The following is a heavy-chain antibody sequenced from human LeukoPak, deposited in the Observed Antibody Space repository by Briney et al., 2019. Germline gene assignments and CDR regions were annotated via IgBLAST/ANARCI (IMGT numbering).Heavy chain of an antibody. Sequence: GGTLRLSCAASGFTFSSYGMSWVRQAPGKGLEWVSAISGSGGSTYYADSVKGRFTISRDNSKNTLYLQMNSLRAEDTTVYYCAKDLHGGDCCGNHYWGQGTLVIVSS. CDR3: AKDLHGGDCCGNHY. CDR1: GFTFSSYG. V-gene: IGHV3-23*01. CDR2: ISGSGGST. D-gene: IGHD2-21*02. J-gene: IGHJ4*02.